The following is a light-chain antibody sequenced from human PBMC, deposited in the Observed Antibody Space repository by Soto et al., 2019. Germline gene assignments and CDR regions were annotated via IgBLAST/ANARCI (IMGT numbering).Light chain of an antibody. CDR1: RGDIGPYNY. CDR3: ASYSTGDTLYV. J-gene: IGLJ1*01. CDR2: DVN. Sequence: QSVLTQYASVSGSPGQSISISCTETRGDIGPYNYVSWYQYHPGKAPKLLIFDVNSRPSGISNRFSGSKSGNTAYLTISGLQAEDEADYFCASYSTGDTLYVFGSGTKLTVL. V-gene: IGLV2-14*01.